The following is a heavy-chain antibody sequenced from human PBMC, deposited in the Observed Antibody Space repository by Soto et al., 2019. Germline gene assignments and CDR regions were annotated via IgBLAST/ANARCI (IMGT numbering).Heavy chain of an antibody. V-gene: IGHV3-48*01. J-gene: IGHJ6*03. Sequence: EVQLVESGGGLVQPGGSLRLSCAASGFTFSSYSMNWVRQAPGKGLEWVSYISSSSSTIYYADSVKGRFTISRDNAKNSLYLQMNSLRAEDTAVYYCARDRPRAYYCYYMDVWGKGTTVTVSS. CDR1: GFTFSSYS. CDR3: ARDRPRAYYCYYMDV. D-gene: IGHD3-10*01. CDR2: ISSSSSTI.